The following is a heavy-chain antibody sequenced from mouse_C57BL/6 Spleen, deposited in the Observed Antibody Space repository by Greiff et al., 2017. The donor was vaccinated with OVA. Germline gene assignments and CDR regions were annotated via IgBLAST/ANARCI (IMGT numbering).Heavy chain of an antibody. Sequence: DVMLVESGGGLVQPGGSLSLSCAASGFTFTDYYMSWVRQPPGKALEWLGFIRNKANGYTTEYSASVKGRFTISRDNSQSILYLQMNALRAEDSATYYCARWDYGNYDYYAMDYWGQGTSVTVSS. V-gene: IGHV7-3*01. J-gene: IGHJ4*01. CDR3: ARWDYGNYDYYAMDY. CDR2: IRNKANGYTT. D-gene: IGHD2-1*01. CDR1: GFTFTDYY.